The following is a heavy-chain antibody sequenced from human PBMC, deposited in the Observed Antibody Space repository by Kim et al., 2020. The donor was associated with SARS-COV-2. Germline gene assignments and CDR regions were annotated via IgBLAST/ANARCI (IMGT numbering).Heavy chain of an antibody. V-gene: IGHV3-30*18. CDR1: GITLSSYG. J-gene: IGHJ4*02. D-gene: IGHD2-2*01. Sequence: GGSLRLSCAASGITLSSYGMHWVRQAPGKGLEWVAFILYDGSIEYYADSVKGRFTISRDNSKNTLYLQMNSLRVEDTAVYYWAKGGMSVPADHDYWGQGTLVTVSS. CDR3: AKGGMSVPADHDY. CDR2: ILYDGSIE.